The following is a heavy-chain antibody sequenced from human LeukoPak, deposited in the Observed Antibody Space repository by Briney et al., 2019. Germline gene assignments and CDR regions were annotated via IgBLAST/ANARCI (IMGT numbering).Heavy chain of an antibody. CDR1: GFIFSDYG. V-gene: IGHV3-30*02. D-gene: IGHD3-16*01. CDR3: ARDRFLGVSPPQGARFDY. Sequence: GGSLRLSCAASGFIFSDYGMHWVRQAPGKGLEWVSFIRYDGTNKNYADSVKGRFTISRDNSKNTLYLQMNSLRAEDTAVYYCARDRFLGVSPPQGARFDYGGQGPLVTVSS. J-gene: IGHJ4*02. CDR2: IRYDGTNK.